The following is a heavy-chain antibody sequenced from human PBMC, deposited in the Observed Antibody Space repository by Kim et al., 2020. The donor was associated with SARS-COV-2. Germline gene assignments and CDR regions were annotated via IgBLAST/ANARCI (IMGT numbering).Heavy chain of an antibody. CDR1: GGTFSSYA. V-gene: IGHV1-69*13. CDR3: ASSSAYYYGSGSYDVAYYYGLDV. Sequence: SVKVSCKASGGTFSSYAISWVRQAPGQGLEWMGGIIPIFGTANYAQKFQGRVTITADESTSTAYMELSSLRSEDTAVYYCASSSAYYYGSGSYDVAYYYGLDVWGQGTTVTVSS. D-gene: IGHD3-10*01. J-gene: IGHJ6*02. CDR2: IIPIFGTA.